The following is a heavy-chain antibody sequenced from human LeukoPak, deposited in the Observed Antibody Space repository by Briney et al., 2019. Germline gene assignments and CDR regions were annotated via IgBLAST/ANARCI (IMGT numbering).Heavy chain of an antibody. CDR1: RFTFSNYG. Sequence: GGSLRLSCAASRFTFSNYGMSWVRQAPGKGLEWVSSVSGSGGSTFYADSVKGRFTISRGNSKNTLYLQMNSLRAEDAAVYYCAKHQGYSYDSYFDYWGQGTLVTVSS. CDR3: AKHQGYSYDSYFDY. CDR2: VSGSGGST. J-gene: IGHJ4*02. D-gene: IGHD5-24*01. V-gene: IGHV3-23*01.